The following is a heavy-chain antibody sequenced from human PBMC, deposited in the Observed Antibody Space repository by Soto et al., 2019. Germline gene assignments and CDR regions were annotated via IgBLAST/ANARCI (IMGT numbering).Heavy chain of an antibody. Sequence: QVQLQQWGAGLLKPSETLSLTCAVYGGSFSGYYWSWIRQPPGKGLEWIGEINHSGSTNYNPSLKSRVTISVDTSKNQFSLKLSSVTAADTAVYDCARVTSSSWSYYYYGMDVWGQGTTVTVSS. D-gene: IGHD6-13*01. CDR3: ARVTSSSWSYYYYGMDV. CDR2: INHSGST. J-gene: IGHJ6*02. V-gene: IGHV4-34*01. CDR1: GGSFSGYY.